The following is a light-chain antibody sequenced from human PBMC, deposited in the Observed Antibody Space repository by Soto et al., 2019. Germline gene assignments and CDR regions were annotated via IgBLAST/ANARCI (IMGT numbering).Light chain of an antibody. Sequence: EIVLTQSPGTLSVSPGDRVTLSCRASQSISINLAWYQHKPGQAPRLLIHAGSTRATGIPARISGSGSGTEFTLTISSLQSEDFAVYYCQQYGSSPRYTFGQGTKLEIK. V-gene: IGKV3D-15*01. CDR2: AGS. CDR1: QSISIN. CDR3: QQYGSSPRYT. J-gene: IGKJ2*01.